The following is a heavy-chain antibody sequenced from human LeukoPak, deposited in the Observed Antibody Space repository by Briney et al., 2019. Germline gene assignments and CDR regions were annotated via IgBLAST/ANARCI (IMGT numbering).Heavy chain of an antibody. CDR1: GYTFTDSY. V-gene: IGHV1-46*01. CDR3: ARSIRYGSQEGYAFAV. CDR2: INPGAGNT. J-gene: IGHJ3*01. Sequence: ASVNIPCRTSGYTFTDSYIQWGRQAPGQGLEWMGIINPGAGNTKFAQQFQDRVTMTRDTSTNTVYMEMSSLRSEDTAVYFCARSIRYGSQEGYAFAVWGQGKMVTVSS. D-gene: IGHD6-25*01.